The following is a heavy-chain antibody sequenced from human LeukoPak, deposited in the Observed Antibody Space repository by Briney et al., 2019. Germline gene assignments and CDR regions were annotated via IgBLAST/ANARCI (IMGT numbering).Heavy chain of an antibody. D-gene: IGHD1-14*01. V-gene: IGHV3-74*01. CDR1: GFTFSSYW. CDR2: INPGGSSI. Sequence: GGPLRLSCAAPGFTFSSYWMHWVRQVPGKGLVWVARINPGGSSITYADSVKGRFTISRDNAKNTLYLQMDSLRAEDTGVYYCARSNQADDYWGQGTLVTVSS. CDR3: ARSNQADDY. J-gene: IGHJ4*02.